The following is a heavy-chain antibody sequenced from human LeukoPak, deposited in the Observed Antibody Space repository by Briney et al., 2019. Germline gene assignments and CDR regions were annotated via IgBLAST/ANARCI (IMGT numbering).Heavy chain of an antibody. Sequence: SVKVSCKASGGTFSSYAISWVRQAPGQGLEWMGRIIPILGIANYAQKFQGRVTITADKSTSTAYMELSSLRSEDTAVYYCARPATVTTRAFDNWGQGTLVTVSS. CDR2: IIPILGIA. CDR1: GGTFSSYA. V-gene: IGHV1-69*04. D-gene: IGHD4-17*01. CDR3: ARPATVTTRAFDN. J-gene: IGHJ4*02.